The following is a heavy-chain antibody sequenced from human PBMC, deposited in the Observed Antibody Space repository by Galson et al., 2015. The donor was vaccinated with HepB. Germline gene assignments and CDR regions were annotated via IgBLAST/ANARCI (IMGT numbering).Heavy chain of an antibody. D-gene: IGHD4-11*01. J-gene: IGHJ4*02. CDR3: ARGYSNHNY. Sequence: SLRLSCAASGFTFSIYSMNWVRQAPGKGLEWVSYISSSISTIDYADSVKGRFTISRDNAKNSLYLQMNSLRAEDTAVYYCARGYSNHNYWGQGTLVTVSS. V-gene: IGHV3-48*01. CDR1: GFTFSIYS. CDR2: ISSSISTI.